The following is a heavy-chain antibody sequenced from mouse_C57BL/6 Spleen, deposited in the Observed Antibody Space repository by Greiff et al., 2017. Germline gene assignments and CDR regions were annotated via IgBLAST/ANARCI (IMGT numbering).Heavy chain of an antibody. CDR3: AREYYGSSSYAMDY. Sequence: EVKLVESGGGLVQPGGSLKLSCAASGFTFSDYYMYWVRQTPEKRLEWVAYISNGGGSTYYPDTVKGRFPISRDNAKNTLYLQMSRLKSEDTAMYYCAREYYGSSSYAMDYWGQGTSVTVSS. V-gene: IGHV5-12*01. D-gene: IGHD1-1*01. CDR1: GFTFSDYY. J-gene: IGHJ4*01. CDR2: ISNGGGST.